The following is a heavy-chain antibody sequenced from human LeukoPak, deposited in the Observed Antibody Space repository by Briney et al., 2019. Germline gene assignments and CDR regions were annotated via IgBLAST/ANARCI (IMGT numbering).Heavy chain of an antibody. CDR1: GFTFSSYS. CDR3: ARGRFQDIVATTPGGSWFDP. V-gene: IGHV3-21*01. D-gene: IGHD5-12*01. J-gene: IGHJ5*02. Sequence: GGSLRLSCAASGFTFSSYSMNWVRQAPGKGLEWVSSISSSSSYIYYADSVKSRFTISRDNAKNSLYLQMNSLRAEHTAVYYFARGRFQDIVATTPGGSWFDPWGQGTLVTVSS. CDR2: ISSSSSYI.